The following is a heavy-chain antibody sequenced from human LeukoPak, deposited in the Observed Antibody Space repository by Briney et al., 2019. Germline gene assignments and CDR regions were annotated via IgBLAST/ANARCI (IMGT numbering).Heavy chain of an antibody. D-gene: IGHD3-3*01. CDR3: ARFASLRFLEWLFVDY. CDR2: INQDGSEK. CDR1: GFTFSSHW. V-gene: IGHV3-7*01. Sequence: GGTLRLSCAASGFTFSSHWMSWVRQAPGKGLEWVANINQDGSEKYYVEAVKARFNISRDNAKNSLYLQMNSLRAEDTAVYYCARFASLRFLEWLFVDYWGQGTLVTVSS. J-gene: IGHJ4*02.